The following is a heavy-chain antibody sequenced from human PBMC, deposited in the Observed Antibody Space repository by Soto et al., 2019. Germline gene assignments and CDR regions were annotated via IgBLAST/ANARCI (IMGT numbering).Heavy chain of an antibody. CDR1: GGTLSSFA. Sequence: QVQLVQSGSEVKKPGSSVKVSCKTSGGTLSSFAISWVRQAPGQGLEWVGTFIPVVGMAKYGQNFQGRVTITADQSTKTMFMELSSLRHEDTAMYYCANGNDNYFYYGMDVWGQGTTVTVSS. V-gene: IGHV1-69*04. CDR3: ANGNDNYFYYGMDV. CDR2: FIPVVGMA. D-gene: IGHD1-1*01. J-gene: IGHJ6*02.